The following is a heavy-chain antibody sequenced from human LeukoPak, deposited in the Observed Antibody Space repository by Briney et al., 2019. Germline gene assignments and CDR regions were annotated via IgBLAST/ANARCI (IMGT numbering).Heavy chain of an antibody. CDR1: GINIRSNW. CDR3: ARDAPTGRTKFEH. V-gene: IGHV3-74*01. D-gene: IGHD1-14*01. CDR2: VNSEGSRT. J-gene: IGHJ1*01. Sequence: PGGSLRLSCAAPGINIRSNWMHWVRQAPGTGLVWVARVNSEGSRTTYADSVKGRFTISRDNAKNILYLQMHGLRAEDTAVYYCARDAPTGRTKFEHWGQATLVTVSS.